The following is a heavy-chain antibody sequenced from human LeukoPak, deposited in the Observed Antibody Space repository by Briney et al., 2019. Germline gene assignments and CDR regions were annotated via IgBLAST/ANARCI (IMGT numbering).Heavy chain of an antibody. CDR2: IYYSGTT. CDR1: DGSISSNTYY. D-gene: IGHD1-26*01. J-gene: IGHJ5*02. CDR3: ARHEAQNGIDP. V-gene: IGHV4-39*01. Sequence: PSETLSLTCTVPDGSISSNTYYWGWIRQPPGKGLEWIGSIYYSGTTYYNPSLMSRVTISVNTSKNQFSLKLSSVTAADTAIYYCARHEAQNGIDPWGQGTLVTVSS.